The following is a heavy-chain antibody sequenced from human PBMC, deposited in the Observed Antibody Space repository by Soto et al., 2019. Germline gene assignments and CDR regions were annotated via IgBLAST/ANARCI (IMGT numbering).Heavy chain of an antibody. D-gene: IGHD3-9*01. V-gene: IGHV3-11*05. CDR2: ISESTIYT. J-gene: IGHJ4*02. CDR1: GFTFSDYY. CDR3: AKEHPFDWLLYVDY. Sequence: GGSLRLSCAASGFTFSDYYMSWIRQAPGKGLEWISYISESTIYTNYADSVKGRFTISRDNAKNSLYMQMNSLRVEDTAVYFCAKEHPFDWLLYVDYWGQGALVTVSS.